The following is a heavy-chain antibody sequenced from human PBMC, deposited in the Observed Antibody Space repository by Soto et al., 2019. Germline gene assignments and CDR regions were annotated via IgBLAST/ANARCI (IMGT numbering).Heavy chain of an antibody. Sequence: GPTLVNPTQTLTLTCTFSGFSLSTSGVGVGWIRQPPGKALEWLALIYWDDDKRYSPSLKSRLTITKDTSKNQVVLTMTNMDPVDTASFYCAHSFSGTGSLNRVVYFDYWGQGTLVTVSS. CDR1: GFSLSTSGVG. D-gene: IGHD7-27*01. J-gene: IGHJ4*02. CDR3: AHSFSGTGSLNRVVYFDY. V-gene: IGHV2-5*02. CDR2: IYWDDDK.